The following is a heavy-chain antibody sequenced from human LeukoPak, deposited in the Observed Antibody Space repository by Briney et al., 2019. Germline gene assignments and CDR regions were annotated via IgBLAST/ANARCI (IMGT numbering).Heavy chain of an antibody. J-gene: IGHJ6*03. CDR1: GGYIRGYF. Sequence: SETLSLTCAVSGGYIRGYFWSWIRQPPGKGPEWIGYIYSTGTTNYSPSLSSRVTISVDTSKNQLSPNLRFVTATDTAVYHCARHNPPPTGFCYCTSCFMSGSQYFYMDVWGKGTSVTVS. CDR3: ARHNPPPTGFCYCTSCFMSGSQYFYMDV. V-gene: IGHV4-4*09. D-gene: IGHD2-2*01. CDR2: IYSTGTT.